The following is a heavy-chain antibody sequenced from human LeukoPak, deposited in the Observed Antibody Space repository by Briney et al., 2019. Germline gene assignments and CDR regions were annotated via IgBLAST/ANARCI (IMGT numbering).Heavy chain of an antibody. CDR1: GFAFSIYW. V-gene: IGHV3-74*03. D-gene: IGHD6-19*01. CDR3: ARVLGTGYASGWFGGAFDY. Sequence: PGGSLRLSCEASGFAFSIYWMHWVRQAPGKGLVWVSRLNSDGSITTYADSVKGRFTISRDNAKNTLYLQMNSLRAEDTAVYYCARVLGTGYASGWFGGAFDYWGQGSLVTVSS. J-gene: IGHJ4*02. CDR2: LNSDGSIT.